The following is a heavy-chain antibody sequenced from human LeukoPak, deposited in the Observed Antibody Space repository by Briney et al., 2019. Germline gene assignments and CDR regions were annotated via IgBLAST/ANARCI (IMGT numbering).Heavy chain of an antibody. V-gene: IGHV1-18*01. D-gene: IGHD2-15*01. CDR3: ARARCSGGSCYSLGWFDL. J-gene: IGHJ5*02. CDR2: ISAYNGNT. CDR1: GYTFTNFG. Sequence: ASVKVSCKASGYTFTNFGISWVRQAPGQGLEWMGWISAYNGNTNYAQRLQGRVTMTTDTSTSTAYMELRSLRSDDTAVYYCARARCSGGSCYSLGWFDLWGQGTLVAVSS.